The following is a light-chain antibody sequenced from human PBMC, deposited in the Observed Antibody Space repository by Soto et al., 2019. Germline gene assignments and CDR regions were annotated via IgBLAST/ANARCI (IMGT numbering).Light chain of an antibody. Sequence: EIVMTQSPATLSVSPGERATLSCRASQSVSSNLFWYQQKPGQAPRRLIYGASTSATGIPARFIGSGSGTEFTLTISSLQSEDFAVYYCQQYNNWPPGTFGPGTKVDIK. V-gene: IGKV3-15*01. CDR3: QQYNNWPPGT. CDR1: QSVSSN. CDR2: GAS. J-gene: IGKJ3*01.